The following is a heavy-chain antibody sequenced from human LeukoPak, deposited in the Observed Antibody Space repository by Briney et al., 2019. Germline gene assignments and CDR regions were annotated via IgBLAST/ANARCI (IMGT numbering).Heavy chain of an antibody. CDR3: ATDQRCAFDY. J-gene: IGHJ4*02. D-gene: IGHD1-1*01. CDR2: IRTTAEGAKYA. V-gene: IGHV3-48*02. CDR1: GFSFTDYP. Sequence: PGGSLRLSCATSGFSFTDYPINSVRHAPGKGLEWISNIRTTAEGAKYAYYADSVKGRVTISRDDGKNTLYLHMNSLRDDDTAVYYCATDQRCAFDYWGQGSLVTVSS.